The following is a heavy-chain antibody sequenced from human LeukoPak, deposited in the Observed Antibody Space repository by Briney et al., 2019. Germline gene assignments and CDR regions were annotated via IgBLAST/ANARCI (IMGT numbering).Heavy chain of an antibody. CDR3: ARGRRITFGGIIVRANWFDP. J-gene: IGHJ5*02. CDR2: INHIGST. Sequence: SETLSLTCAVYGGSFSGYYWSWIRQPPGKGLEWIGEINHIGSTNYNPSLKSRVTISVDTSKNQFSLKLSSVTAADTAVYYCARGRRITFGGIIVRANWFDPWGQGTLVTVSS. V-gene: IGHV4-34*01. CDR1: GGSFSGYY. D-gene: IGHD3-16*02.